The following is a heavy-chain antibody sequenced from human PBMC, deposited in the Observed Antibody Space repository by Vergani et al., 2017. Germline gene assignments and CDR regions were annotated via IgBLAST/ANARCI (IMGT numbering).Heavy chain of an antibody. CDR3: AKGLYGYNLFFDY. Sequence: EVQLLESGGGLVQPGGSLRLSCAASGFTFSSYAMSWVRQAPGKGLEWVSGISGSGGSTYYADSVKGRFTISRDNSKNTLYLQMNSLRAEDTAVYYCAKGLYGYNLFFDYWGQGTLVTVSS. V-gene: IGHV3-23*01. D-gene: IGHD5-24*01. J-gene: IGHJ4*02. CDR1: GFTFSSYA. CDR2: ISGSGGST.